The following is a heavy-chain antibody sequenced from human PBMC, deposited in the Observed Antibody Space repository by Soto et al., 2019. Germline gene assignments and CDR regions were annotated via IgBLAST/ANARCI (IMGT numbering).Heavy chain of an antibody. CDR3: ARGHIVVVPAAYFDY. CDR1: GFTFSSYW. V-gene: IGHV3-7*01. CDR2: IKQDGSEK. J-gene: IGHJ4*02. D-gene: IGHD2-2*01. Sequence: GGSLRLSCAASGFTFSSYWMSWVRQAPGKGLEWVANIKQDGSEKYYVDSVKGRFTISRDNAKNSLYLQMNSLRAEDTAVYYCARGHIVVVPAAYFDYWGQGTLVTVSS.